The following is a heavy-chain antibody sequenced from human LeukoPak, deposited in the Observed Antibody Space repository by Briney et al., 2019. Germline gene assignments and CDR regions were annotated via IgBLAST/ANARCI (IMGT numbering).Heavy chain of an antibody. CDR3: ATGGYGSGSLDY. Sequence: GASVKVSCKVSGYTLTELSMHWVRQAPGKGLEWMGGFDPEDGETIYAQKSQGRVTMTEDTSTDTAYMELSSLRSEDTAVYYCATGGYGSGSLDYWGRGTLVTVSS. D-gene: IGHD3-10*01. V-gene: IGHV1-24*01. CDR1: GYTLTELS. CDR2: FDPEDGET. J-gene: IGHJ4*02.